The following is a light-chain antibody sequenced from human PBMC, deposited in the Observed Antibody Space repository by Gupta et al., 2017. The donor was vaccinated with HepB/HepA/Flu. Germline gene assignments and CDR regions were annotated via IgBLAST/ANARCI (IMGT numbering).Light chain of an antibody. V-gene: IGKV3-11*01. Sequence: EIVLTQSPATLSLSPGERATLSCRATQSVGTYLAWYQHKPGQAPRLLIYDASNRPPGIPARFRGSGSGTDFTRTISSLESEDFAVYYCQQRSNGPRLTFGPGTKVDTK. CDR3: QQRSNGPRLT. J-gene: IGKJ3*01. CDR2: DAS. CDR1: QSVGTY.